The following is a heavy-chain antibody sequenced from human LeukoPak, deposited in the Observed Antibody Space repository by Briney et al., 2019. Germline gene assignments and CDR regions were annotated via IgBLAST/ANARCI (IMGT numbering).Heavy chain of an antibody. Sequence: SETLSLTCNVSGGSISNYYWTWIRQPPGKGLEWIGYIYYSGSTNYNPSLKSRATISVDTSKNQVSLKLSSVTAADTAVYYCARGVTYYYDSSGYNLDYWGQGALVTVSS. V-gene: IGHV4-59*01. CDR3: ARGVTYYYDSSGYNLDY. J-gene: IGHJ4*02. D-gene: IGHD3-22*01. CDR2: IYYSGST. CDR1: GGSISNYY.